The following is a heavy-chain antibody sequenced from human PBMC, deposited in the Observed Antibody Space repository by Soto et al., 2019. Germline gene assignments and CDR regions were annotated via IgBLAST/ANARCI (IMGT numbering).Heavy chain of an antibody. V-gene: IGHV1-2*02. D-gene: IGHD1-26*01. CDR3: ERDLAKGGGSAGFDY. CDR2: IKPKSGGT. J-gene: IGHJ4*02. Sequence: GVPVKGSSAESRYALTVYYMHWGRQAPGQGLEWMGWIKPKSGGTMYPQKFQRRVTMTWDTSISTPYMALTRLRSDDKAVYYCERDLAKGGGSAGFDYWGQGTLVSVYS. CDR1: RYALTVYY.